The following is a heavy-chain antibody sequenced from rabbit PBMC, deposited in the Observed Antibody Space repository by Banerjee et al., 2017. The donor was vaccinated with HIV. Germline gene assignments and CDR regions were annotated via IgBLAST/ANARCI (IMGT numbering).Heavy chain of an antibody. J-gene: IGHJ4*01. Sequence: QSLEESGGDLVKPGASLTLTCTASGFTLSSYWMCWVRQAPGKGLEWIGCIYTGSGNTYYASWAKGRFTITRSTSLNTVTLQMTSLTAADTATYFCARDFHSATNLWGQGTLVTVS. CDR1: GFTLSSYW. CDR3: ARDFHSATNL. V-gene: IGHV1S40*01. CDR2: IYTGSGNT.